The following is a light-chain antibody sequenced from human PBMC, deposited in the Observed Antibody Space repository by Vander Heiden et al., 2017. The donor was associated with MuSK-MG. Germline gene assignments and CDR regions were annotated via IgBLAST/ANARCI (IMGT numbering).Light chain of an antibody. CDR2: VNTDGGH. CDR3: QAWGTGIPV. CDR1: SGHSSYT. Sequence: QLVLTQSPSASGSLGASVTITCTLSSGHSSYTIAWHQQQSDKGPRFWMRVNTDGGHSKGDGVPDRFSGSGSGADRYLTISSLQSEDEADYYCQAWGTGIPVVGAGTKVTVL. J-gene: IGLJ1*01. V-gene: IGLV4-69*02.